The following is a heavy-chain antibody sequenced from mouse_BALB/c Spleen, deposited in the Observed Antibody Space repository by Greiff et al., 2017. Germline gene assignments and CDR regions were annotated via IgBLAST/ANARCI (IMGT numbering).Heavy chain of an antibody. CDR3: ARDDYDEGAWFAY. D-gene: IGHD2-4*01. CDR1: GYSFTGYY. V-gene: IGHV1-31*01. J-gene: IGHJ3*01. Sequence: DVQLQQSGPELVKPGASVKISCKASGYSFTGYYMHWVKQSHVKSLEWIGRINPYNGATSYNQNFKDKASLTVDKSSSTAYMELHSLTSEDSAVYYCARDDYDEGAWFAYWGQGTLVTVSA. CDR2: INPYNGAT.